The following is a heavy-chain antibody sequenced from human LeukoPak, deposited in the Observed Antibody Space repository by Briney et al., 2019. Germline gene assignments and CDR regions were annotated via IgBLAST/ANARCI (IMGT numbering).Heavy chain of an antibody. CDR3: ARADSSGYYLPDY. CDR1: GGSISPYY. CDR2: IYYNGST. J-gene: IGHJ4*02. Sequence: SETLSLTCTVSGGSISPYYWSWTRQPPGRGLEWIGFIYYNGSTNYNPSLKSRVTISVDTSKNQFSLKLSSVTAADTAVYYCARADSSGYYLPDYWGQGTLVTVSS. V-gene: IGHV4-59*01. D-gene: IGHD3-22*01.